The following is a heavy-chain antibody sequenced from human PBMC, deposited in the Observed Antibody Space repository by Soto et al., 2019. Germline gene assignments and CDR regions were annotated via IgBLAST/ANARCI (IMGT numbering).Heavy chain of an antibody. Sequence: ASVKVSCKGSGYTFTSYGITWVRQAPGQGLEWMGWISAHNGNTDYAQRLQGRVTVTRDTSTSTAYMELRSLRSDDTAVYYCARGRYGDYWGQGALVTVSA. CDR1: GYTFTSYG. V-gene: IGHV1-18*01. CDR3: ARGRYGDY. J-gene: IGHJ4*02. CDR2: ISAHNGNT. D-gene: IGHD1-1*01.